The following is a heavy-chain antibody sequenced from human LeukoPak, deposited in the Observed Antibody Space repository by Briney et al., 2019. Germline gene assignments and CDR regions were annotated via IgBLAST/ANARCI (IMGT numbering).Heavy chain of an antibody. Sequence: GGSLRLSCAASGFTLSSYSMNWVRQAPGKGLEWVSSISSSSSYIYYADSVKGRFTISRDNAKNSLYLQMNSLRAEDTAVYYCAGVGSRGYSYGYYGDWGQGTLVTVSS. D-gene: IGHD5-18*01. V-gene: IGHV3-21*01. CDR1: GFTLSSYS. CDR3: AGVGSRGYSYGYYGD. J-gene: IGHJ4*02. CDR2: ISSSSSYI.